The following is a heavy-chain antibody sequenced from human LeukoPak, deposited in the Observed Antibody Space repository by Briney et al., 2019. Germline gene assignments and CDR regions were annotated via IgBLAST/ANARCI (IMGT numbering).Heavy chain of an antibody. J-gene: IGHJ4*02. D-gene: IGHD6-19*01. CDR2: ISSSSSYI. V-gene: IGHV3-21*01. CDR3: ARDPGIAVAGTSDY. Sequence: PGGSLRLSCAASGFTFSSYSMNWVRQAPGKGLEWVSSISSSSSYIYYADSVKGRFTISRDNAKNSLYLQMNSLRAEDTAVYYCARDPGIAVAGTSDYWGQGTLVTVSS. CDR1: GFTFSSYS.